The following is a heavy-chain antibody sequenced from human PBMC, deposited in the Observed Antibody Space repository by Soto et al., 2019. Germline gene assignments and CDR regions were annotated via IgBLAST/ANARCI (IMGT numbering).Heavy chain of an antibody. CDR1: GFTISSNY. Sequence: EVQLVESGGGLIQPGGSLRLSCAASGFTISSNYMSWVRQAPGKGLEWVSVIYSGGSTYYADSVKGRFTISRDNSRNTPYLQMNSLRAEDTAVYYCARGQGSSWYYYGMDVWGQGTTVTVSS. D-gene: IGHD6-13*01. CDR3: ARGQGSSWYYYGMDV. CDR2: IYSGGST. J-gene: IGHJ6*02. V-gene: IGHV3-53*01.